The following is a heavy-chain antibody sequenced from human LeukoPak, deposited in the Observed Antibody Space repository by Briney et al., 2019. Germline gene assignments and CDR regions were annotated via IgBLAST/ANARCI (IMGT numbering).Heavy chain of an antibody. CDR2: INHSGST. Sequence: SETLSLTCAVYGGSFSGYYWSWIRQPPGKGLEWIGEINHSGSTNYNPSLKSRVTISVDTSKNQFSLKLSSVTAADTAVYYCARPNFYCSGGSCSHGAFDIWGQGTMVTVSS. J-gene: IGHJ3*02. CDR3: ARPNFYCSGGSCSHGAFDI. CDR1: GGSFSGYY. D-gene: IGHD2-15*01. V-gene: IGHV4-34*01.